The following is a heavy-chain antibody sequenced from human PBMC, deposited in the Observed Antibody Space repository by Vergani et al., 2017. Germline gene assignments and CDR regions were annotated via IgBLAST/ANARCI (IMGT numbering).Heavy chain of an antibody. CDR3: ARGRRRYCSGGSCYSGVDY. D-gene: IGHD2-15*01. V-gene: IGHV4-34*01. CDR2: INNSGST. CDR1: GGSFSGYY. Sequence: QVQLQQWGAGLLKPSETLSLTCAVYGGSFSGYYWSWIRQPPGKGLEWIGEINNSGSTNYNPSLKSRVTISVDTSKNQFSLKLSSVTAADTAVYYCARGRRRYCSGGSCYSGVDYWGQGTLVTVSS. J-gene: IGHJ4*02.